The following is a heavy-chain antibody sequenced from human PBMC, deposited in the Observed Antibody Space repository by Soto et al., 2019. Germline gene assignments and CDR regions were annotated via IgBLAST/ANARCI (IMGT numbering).Heavy chain of an antibody. V-gene: IGHV1-2*02. Sequence: ASVKVSCKASGYAFTGDYMHWVLQAPGQGLEWMGWINPNSGGTNYAQKFQGRVTMTRDTSISTAYMELSRLRSDETAVYYCAREGQLEAYAHWFDPWGQGTQVTVSS. D-gene: IGHD1-1*01. J-gene: IGHJ5*02. CDR2: INPNSGGT. CDR1: GYAFTGDY. CDR3: AREGQLEAYAHWFDP.